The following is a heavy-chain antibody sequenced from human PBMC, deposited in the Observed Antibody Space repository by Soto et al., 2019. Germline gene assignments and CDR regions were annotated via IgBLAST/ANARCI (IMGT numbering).Heavy chain of an antibody. CDR3: ARDSVAVAGTKGPDVFDI. V-gene: IGHV4-34*01. CDR2: INHSGST. Sequence: SETLSLTCAVYGGSFSGYYWSWIRQPPGKGLEWIGEINHSGSTNYNPSLKSRVTISVDTSKNQFSLKLSSVTAADTAVYYCARDSVAVAGTKGPDVFDIWGQGTMVIVSS. CDR1: GGSFSGYY. J-gene: IGHJ3*02. D-gene: IGHD6-19*01.